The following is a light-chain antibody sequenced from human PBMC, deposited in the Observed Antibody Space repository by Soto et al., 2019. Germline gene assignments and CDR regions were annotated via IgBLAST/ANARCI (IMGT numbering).Light chain of an antibody. CDR2: EDS. J-gene: IGLJ2*01. CDR1: ALPKKY. V-gene: IGLV3-10*01. CDR3: YSTDSSGDHRV. Sequence: SYELTQPPSVSVSPGQTASITCSGGALPKKYAYWYQQKSGQAPVLVFYEDSKRPSGIPERISGSSSGTMATLTISGAQVEDEADYYCYSTDSSGDHRVFGGGTKLTVL.